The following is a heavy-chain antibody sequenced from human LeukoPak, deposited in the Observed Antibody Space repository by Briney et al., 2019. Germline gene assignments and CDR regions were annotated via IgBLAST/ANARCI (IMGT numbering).Heavy chain of an antibody. CDR2: IILDGREK. CDR3: AHSLPDSYDSSGSYFDY. V-gene: IGHV3-7*01. CDR1: GFTFSSYW. D-gene: IGHD3-22*01. J-gene: IGHJ4*02. Sequence: GGFLRLSCAASGFTFSSYWMSWVRQAPGKGLEWVANIILDGREKYYVDSVKGRFTISRDNAKNSLYLQMNSLRAEDTAVYYRAHSLPDSYDSSGSYFDYWGQGTLVTVCS.